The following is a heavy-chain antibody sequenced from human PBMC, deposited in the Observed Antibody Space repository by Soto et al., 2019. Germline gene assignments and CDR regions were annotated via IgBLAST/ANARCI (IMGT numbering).Heavy chain of an antibody. D-gene: IGHD2-8*01. CDR2: ISYDGTGR. CDR1: GFIFSSYS. CDR3: ARGTGSMVDY. Sequence: GGSLRLSCGASGFIFSSYSMHWVRQAPGKGLEWVTAISYDGTGRYYADSVKGRFTSSRDNSKNTVYLQMNSLRAGDTAVYYCARGTGSMVDYWGQGTLVTVSS. V-gene: IGHV3-33*08. J-gene: IGHJ4*02.